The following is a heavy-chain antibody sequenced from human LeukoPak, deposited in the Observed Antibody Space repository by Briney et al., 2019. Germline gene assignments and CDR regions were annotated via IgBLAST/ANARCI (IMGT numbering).Heavy chain of an antibody. Sequence: ASVKVSCKASGGTFSSQAPSWVRQAPGQGLEWMGWINPNSGGTNYAQKFQGRVTMTRDTSISTAYMELSRLRSDDTAVYYCARRQQLAGLFDYWGQGTLVTVSS. V-gene: IGHV1-2*02. CDR2: INPNSGGT. J-gene: IGHJ4*02. CDR1: GGTFSSQA. CDR3: ARRQQLAGLFDY. D-gene: IGHD6-13*01.